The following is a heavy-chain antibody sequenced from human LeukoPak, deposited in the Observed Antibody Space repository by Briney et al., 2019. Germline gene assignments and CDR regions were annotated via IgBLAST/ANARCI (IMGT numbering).Heavy chain of an antibody. D-gene: IGHD5-18*01. J-gene: IGHJ2*01. CDR2: ISAYNGNT. V-gene: IGHV1-18*01. CDR3: ARGSMPRGYSYGRYWYFDL. CDR1: GYTFTSYG. Sequence: GASVKVSCKASGYTFTSYGISWVRQAPGQGLEWMGWISAYNGNTNYAQKLQGRVTMTTDTSTSTAYMELRSLRSDDTAVYHCARGSMPRGYSYGRYWYFDLWGRGTLVTVSS.